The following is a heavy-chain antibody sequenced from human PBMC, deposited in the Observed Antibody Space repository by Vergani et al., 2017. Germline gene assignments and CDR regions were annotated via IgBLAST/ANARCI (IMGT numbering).Heavy chain of an antibody. D-gene: IGHD6-13*01. V-gene: IGHV3-48*03. J-gene: IGHJ4*02. CDR1: GFTFSSYE. Sequence: EVQLVESGGGLVQPGGSLRLSCAASGFTFSSYEMNWVRQAPGKGLEWVSYISSSGSTIYYADSVKGRFTISRDNAKNSLYLQMNSLRAEDTAVYYCARDEGFYSSSSPRSYYFDYWGQGTLVTVSS. CDR2: ISSSGSTI. CDR3: ARDEGFYSSSSPRSYYFDY.